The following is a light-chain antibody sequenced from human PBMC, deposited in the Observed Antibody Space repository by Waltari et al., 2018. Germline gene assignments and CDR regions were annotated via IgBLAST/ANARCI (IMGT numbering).Light chain of an antibody. Sequence: QSVLTQPPSVSAAPGQNVTISCSGSGSNIGNNYVSWYQQFPGTAPRYLSYDNDKRPAGIPDRVSGSKSGTSATLGITGLQTGDEADYYCGGWDSSLSAVVFGGGTKVTVL. V-gene: IGLV1-51*01. CDR3: GGWDSSLSAVV. CDR1: GSNIGNNY. J-gene: IGLJ3*02. CDR2: DND.